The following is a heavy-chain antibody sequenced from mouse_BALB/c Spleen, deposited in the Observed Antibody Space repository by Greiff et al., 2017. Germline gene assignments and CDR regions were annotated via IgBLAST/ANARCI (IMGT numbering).Heavy chain of an antibody. CDR1: GFSLTSYG. Sequence: VQGVESGPGLVAPSQSLSITCTVSGFSLTSYGVHWVRQPPGKGLEWLGVIWAGGSTNYNSALMSRLSISKDNSKSQVFLKMNSLQTDDTAMYYCARDKELPYAMDYWGQGTSVTVSS. CDR2: IWAGGST. CDR3: ARDKELPYAMDY. V-gene: IGHV2-9*02. J-gene: IGHJ4*01.